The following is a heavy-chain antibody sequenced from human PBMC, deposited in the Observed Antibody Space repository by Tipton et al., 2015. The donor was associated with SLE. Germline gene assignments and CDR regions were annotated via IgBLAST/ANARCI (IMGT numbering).Heavy chain of an antibody. CDR1: GVSISSTNYH. J-gene: IGHJ2*01. Sequence: TLSLTCSVSGVSISSTNYHWGWVRQPPGKGLEWIGSIFYGGYPYYNPSLKSRVTMSVDPSKNQFSLKLSSVTAADTAVYYCARPLRSPGWYFDLWGRGTLVTVSS. V-gene: IGHV4-39*07. D-gene: IGHD5-12*01. CDR2: IFYGGYP. CDR3: ARPLRSPGWYFDL.